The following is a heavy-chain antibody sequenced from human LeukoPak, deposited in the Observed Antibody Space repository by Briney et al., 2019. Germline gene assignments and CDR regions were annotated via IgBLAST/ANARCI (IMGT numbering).Heavy chain of an antibody. V-gene: IGHV3-21*01. CDR2: ISSSSYI. CDR3: ARDGEMVGIDY. D-gene: IGHD5-24*01. Sequence: GGSLRLSCAASGFTFSSYNMNWVRQAPGKGLEWVSSISSSSYIYYADSVKGRFTISRDNAKNSLYLQMNSLRAEDTAVYYCARDGEMVGIDYWGQGTLVTVSS. CDR1: GFTFSSYN. J-gene: IGHJ4*02.